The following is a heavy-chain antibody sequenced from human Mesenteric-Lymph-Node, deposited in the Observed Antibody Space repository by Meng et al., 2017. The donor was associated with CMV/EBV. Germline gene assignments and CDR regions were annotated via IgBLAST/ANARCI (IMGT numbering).Heavy chain of an antibody. V-gene: IGHV3-7*01. CDR2: IKQDGSDK. D-gene: IGHD2-2*01. Sequence: GESLKISCAASGFTFSSYWMSWVRQAPGKGLEWVANIKQDGSDKYYVDSVKGRFTISRDSAKNSLYLLMNSLRVEDTAVYYCARGFWDIVVIPASTSIWDYWGQGTLVTVSS. CDR3: ARGFWDIVVIPASTSIWDY. J-gene: IGHJ4*02. CDR1: GFTFSSYW.